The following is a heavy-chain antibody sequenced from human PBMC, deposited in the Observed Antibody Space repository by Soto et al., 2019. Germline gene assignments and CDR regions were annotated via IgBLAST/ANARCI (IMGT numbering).Heavy chain of an antibody. J-gene: IGHJ3*01. CDR1: GYSFTSYW. CDR3: ARQYCSSTSCYPGGQV. D-gene: IGHD2-2*01. V-gene: IGHV5-51*01. Sequence: GESLKISCKGSGYSFTSYWIDWVRQMPGKGLEWMGIIYPGDSDTRYSPSFQGQVTISADKSISTAYLQWSSLKASDTAMYYCARQYCSSTSCYPGGQVWGQGTMVTVSS. CDR2: IYPGDSDT.